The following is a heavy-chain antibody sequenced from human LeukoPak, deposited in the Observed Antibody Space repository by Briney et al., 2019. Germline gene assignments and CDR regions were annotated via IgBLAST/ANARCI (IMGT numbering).Heavy chain of an antibody. D-gene: IGHD6-19*01. Sequence: GGSLRLSCAASGFTFSNYDMHWVRQAAGKGLEWVSSVGTAGDTYYAGPVKGRFTISRENAKNSLYLQMNSLRAGDTAMYYCARSPRGSSGWSFYFDYWGQGTLVTASS. V-gene: IGHV3-13*01. CDR2: VGTAGDT. CDR3: ARSPRGSSGWSFYFDY. CDR1: GFTFSNYD. J-gene: IGHJ4*02.